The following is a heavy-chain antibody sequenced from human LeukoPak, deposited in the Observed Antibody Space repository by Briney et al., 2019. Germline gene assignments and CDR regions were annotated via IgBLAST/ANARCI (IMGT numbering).Heavy chain of an antibody. D-gene: IGHD3-3*01. CDR3: ARDMSTIFGVVIQDPFFDI. J-gene: IGHJ3*02. V-gene: IGHV1-2*02. CDR2: INPNSGGT. Sequence: GASVKVSCKASGYTFTGYYMHWVRQAPGQGLEWMGWINPNSGGTNYAQKFQGRVTMTRDTSIRTAYMELSRLRSDDTAVYYCARDMSTIFGVVIQDPFFDIWGQGTMVTVSS. CDR1: GYTFTGYY.